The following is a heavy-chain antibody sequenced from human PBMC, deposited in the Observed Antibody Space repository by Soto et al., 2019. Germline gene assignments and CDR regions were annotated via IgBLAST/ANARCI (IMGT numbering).Heavy chain of an antibody. CDR2: IYHSGST. CDR3: ARRAGIAAAGTLDAFDI. J-gene: IGHJ3*02. Sequence: SETLSLTCAVSGGSISSSNWWSWVRQPPGKGLEWIGEIYHSGSTNYNPSLKSRVTISVDKSKNQFSLKLSSVTAADTAVYYCARRAGIAAAGTLDAFDIWGQGTMVTVSS. V-gene: IGHV4-4*02. D-gene: IGHD6-13*01. CDR1: GGSISSSNW.